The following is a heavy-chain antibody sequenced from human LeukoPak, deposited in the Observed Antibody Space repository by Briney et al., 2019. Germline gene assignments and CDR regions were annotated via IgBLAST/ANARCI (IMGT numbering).Heavy chain of an antibody. Sequence: GGSLRLSCVDSGFTFTNAWMSWVRQAPGKGLEWIGRIKSKTDGETTNYAEPVRGRFTISRDDSKSAVYLQMNSLKIEDTAVYYCTTDLGTYYHGSQRLIPIDYWGQGTLVTVPS. CDR1: GFTFTNAW. V-gene: IGHV3-15*01. CDR2: IKSKTDGETT. D-gene: IGHD3-10*01. CDR3: TTDLGTYYHGSQRLIPIDY. J-gene: IGHJ4*02.